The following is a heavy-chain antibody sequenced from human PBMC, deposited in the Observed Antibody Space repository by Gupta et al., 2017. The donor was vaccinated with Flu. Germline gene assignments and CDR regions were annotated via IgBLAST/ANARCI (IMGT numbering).Heavy chain of an antibody. J-gene: IGHJ5*02. V-gene: IGHV3-30-3*01. D-gene: IGHD6-19*01. Sequence: AIFWVRQAQGKGLEWVTVISADGSTKYYADSVKGRFTISRDNSKNTVYLQMNSLRTEDTALYYCVRGVGSGWYFWGDPWGQGTLVTVSS. CDR2: ISADGSTK. CDR3: VRGVGSGWYFWGDP. CDR1: A.